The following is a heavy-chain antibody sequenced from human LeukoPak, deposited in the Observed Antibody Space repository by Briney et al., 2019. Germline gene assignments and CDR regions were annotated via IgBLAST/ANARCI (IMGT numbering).Heavy chain of an antibody. CDR3: AKGPDDFWSGYYMDV. J-gene: IGHJ6*03. CDR2: IWHDGSHQ. CDR1: EFAFSFTG. Sequence: GRSLRLSCAASEFAFSFTGMHWVRQAPGKGLEWVALIWHDGSHQYYADSVKGRFTISRDNSKNTLYLQMNSLRAEDTAVYYCAKGPDDFWSGYYMDVWGKGTTVTVSS. V-gene: IGHV3-33*06. D-gene: IGHD3-3*01.